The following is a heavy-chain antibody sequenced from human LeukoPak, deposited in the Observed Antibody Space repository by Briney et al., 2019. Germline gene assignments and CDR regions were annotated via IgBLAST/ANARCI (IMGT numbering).Heavy chain of an antibody. CDR1: GDSINSNNYY. V-gene: IGHV4-39*07. J-gene: IGHJ4*02. Sequence: PSETLSLTCTVSGDSINSNNYYWSWIRQPPGKGLEWIGSIYHSGSTYYNPSLKSRVTISVDTSKNQFSLKLSSVTAADTAVYYCARAIEVGAMTPFDYWGQGTLVTVSS. D-gene: IGHD1-26*01. CDR2: IYHSGST. CDR3: ARAIEVGAMTPFDY.